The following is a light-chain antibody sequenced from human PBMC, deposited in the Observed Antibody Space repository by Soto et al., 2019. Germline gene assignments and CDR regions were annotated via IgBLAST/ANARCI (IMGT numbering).Light chain of an antibody. V-gene: IGKV3-15*01. CDR2: DTS. CDR1: QSVSSS. CDR3: QQYSSSPPLT. J-gene: IGKJ4*01. Sequence: EIVVTQSPATLSVSPGERVTLSCRASQSVSSSLAWYQQRPGQAPRLLIYDTSTRAAGIAARFSGSGSGTEFTLTISRLEPEDFAVYYCQQYSSSPPLTFGGGTKVEIK.